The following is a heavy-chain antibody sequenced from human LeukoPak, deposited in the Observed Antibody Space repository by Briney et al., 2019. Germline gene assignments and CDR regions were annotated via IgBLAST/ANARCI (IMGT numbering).Heavy chain of an antibody. CDR1: GFTFSRYW. D-gene: IGHD1-26*01. V-gene: IGHV3-21*01. Sequence: PGGSLRLSCAASGFTFSRYWMTWVRQAPGKGLEWVSSISSSSSYIYYADSVKGRFTISRDNAKNSLYLQMNSLRAEDTAVYYCARAANSGSLSDAFDIWGQGTMVTVSS. CDR2: ISSSSSYI. J-gene: IGHJ3*02. CDR3: ARAANSGSLSDAFDI.